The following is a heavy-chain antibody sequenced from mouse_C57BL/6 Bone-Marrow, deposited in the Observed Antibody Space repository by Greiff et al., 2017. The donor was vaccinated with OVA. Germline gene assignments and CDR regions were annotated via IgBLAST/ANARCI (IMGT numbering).Heavy chain of an antibody. J-gene: IGHJ2*01. V-gene: IGHV1-55*01. CDR2: IYPGSGST. CDR3: ARGDNCDGDYFDY. CDR1: GYTFTSYW. D-gene: IGHD2-13*01. Sequence: QVQLQQPGAELVKPGASVKLSCKASGYTFTSYWITWVKQRPGQGLEWIGDIYPGSGSTNYNEKFKSKATLTVDTSSSTAYMQLSSLTSEDSAVYYCARGDNCDGDYFDYWGQGTTLTVSS.